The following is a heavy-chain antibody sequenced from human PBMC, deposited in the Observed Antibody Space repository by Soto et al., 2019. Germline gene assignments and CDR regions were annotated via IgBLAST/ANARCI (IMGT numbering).Heavy chain of an antibody. V-gene: IGHV1-18*01. J-gene: IGHJ5*02. CDR3: ARDPGGSPRGWFDP. Sequence: WARQAHRQGLEWMGWISAYNGNTNYAQKLQGRVTMTTDTSTSTAYMELRSLRSDDTAVYYCARDPGGSPRGWFDPWGQGTLVTVSS. CDR2: ISAYNGNT. D-gene: IGHD2-15*01.